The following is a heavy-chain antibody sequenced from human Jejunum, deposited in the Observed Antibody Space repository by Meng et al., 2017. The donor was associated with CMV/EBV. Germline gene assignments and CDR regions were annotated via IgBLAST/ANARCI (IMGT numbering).Heavy chain of an antibody. CDR3: ARWSGTYYDY. CDR2: LYSSGIT. J-gene: IGHJ4*02. D-gene: IGHD1-26*01. V-gene: IGHV3-66*01. CDR1: GITVSSNY. Sequence: EVTLGESGGDLVEPGESLRLSCAAAGITVSSNYMSCARKATGKGMEGVSILYSSGITYYADSVKGRFTIPRDNSKNTLYLQMNTLRAEDTAVYYCARWSGTYYDYWGQGTLVTVSS.